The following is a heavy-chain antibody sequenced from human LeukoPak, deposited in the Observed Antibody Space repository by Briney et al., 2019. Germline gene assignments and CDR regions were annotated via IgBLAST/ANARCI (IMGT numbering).Heavy chain of an antibody. CDR2: VDYRGNT. V-gene: IGHV4-59*01. J-gene: IGHJ6*02. D-gene: IGHD2-15*01. Sequence: SETLSLTCTISGSSISSYYWSWIRQPPGKGLEWIGYVDYRGNTNHNPSLKSRVTISIDTSKSLFSLKLNSVTAADTAVYYCARVEVGAANRQWYGMDVWGQGTTVTVSS. CDR1: GSSISSYY. CDR3: ARVEVGAANRQWYGMDV.